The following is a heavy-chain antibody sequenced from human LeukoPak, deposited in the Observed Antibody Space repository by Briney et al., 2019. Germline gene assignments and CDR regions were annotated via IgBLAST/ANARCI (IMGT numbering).Heavy chain of an antibody. CDR1: GFTFNNYG. CDR3: ARDAGNSGYGCDL. D-gene: IGHD5-12*01. Sequence: GGSLRLSCAASGFTFNNYGMHWVRQAPGKGLEWVAVISYDGRNKHYPDSVKGRFTISRDNARNSLYLQMNNLRGEDTAIYYCARDAGNSGYGCDLWGQGTLVTVSS. J-gene: IGHJ5*02. CDR2: ISYDGRNK. V-gene: IGHV3-30*03.